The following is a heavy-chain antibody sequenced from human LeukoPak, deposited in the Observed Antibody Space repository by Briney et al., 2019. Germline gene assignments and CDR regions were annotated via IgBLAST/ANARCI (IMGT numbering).Heavy chain of an antibody. Sequence: GGSLRLSCAASGFTFTNYGIHWVRQAPGKGLDWVAFIRYDGTNKYYADSVRGRFTISRDNSKNTLYLRMNSLRPQDTAIYYCAKDPDLVAVAGNGQYFHHWGQGTLVTVSS. CDR1: GFTFTNYG. CDR3: AKDPDLVAVAGNGQYFHH. D-gene: IGHD6-19*01. J-gene: IGHJ1*01. V-gene: IGHV3-30*02. CDR2: IRYDGTNK.